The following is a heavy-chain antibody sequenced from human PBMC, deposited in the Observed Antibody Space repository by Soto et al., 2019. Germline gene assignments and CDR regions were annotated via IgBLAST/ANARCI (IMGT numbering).Heavy chain of an antibody. D-gene: IGHD6-19*01. Sequence: GGSLRLSCAASGFTFSNYWVHWVRQAPGKGLMWVSRINSDGTTINYADTVEGRFTISRDDAKNTLFLQMNSLRFDDTAVYYCARAGWYRFDYWGQGTLVTVSS. J-gene: IGHJ4*02. CDR2: INSDGTTI. CDR3: ARAGWYRFDY. V-gene: IGHV3-74*01. CDR1: GFTFSNYW.